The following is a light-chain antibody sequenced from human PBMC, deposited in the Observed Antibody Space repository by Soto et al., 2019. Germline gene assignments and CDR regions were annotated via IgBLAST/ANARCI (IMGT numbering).Light chain of an antibody. CDR2: GAS. V-gene: IGKV3D-20*02. CDR3: QQRSNWPPIT. CDR1: QSVSSSY. J-gene: IGKJ5*01. Sequence: MTQSPATVSVSSGERATLSCRAIQSVSSSYLAWYQQKPGQAPRLLIYGASNRATGIPARFSGSGFGTDFTLTISSLEPEDAAVYYCQQRSNWPPITFGQGTRLEIK.